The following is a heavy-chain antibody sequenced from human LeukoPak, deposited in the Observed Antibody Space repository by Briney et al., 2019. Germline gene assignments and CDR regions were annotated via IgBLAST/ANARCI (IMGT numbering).Heavy chain of an antibody. J-gene: IGHJ3*01. D-gene: IGHD3-16*02. Sequence: GGSLRLSCAASGFTFSDYYMSWIRQAPGKGLEWLSYISSSGTTIYYADSVKGRFTISRDNAKNSLYLQMNGLRPDDTALYYCAREGAIVGNAFDLWGLGTMVIVSS. CDR2: ISSSGTTI. CDR3: AREGAIVGNAFDL. CDR1: GFTFSDYY. V-gene: IGHV3-11*04.